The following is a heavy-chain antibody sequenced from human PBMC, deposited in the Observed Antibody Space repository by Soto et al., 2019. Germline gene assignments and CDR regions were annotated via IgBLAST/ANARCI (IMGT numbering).Heavy chain of an antibody. CDR2: IYSGGST. Sequence: EVQLVESGGGLVQPGGSLRLSCAASGFSVSSNYMSWVRQAPGKGLEWVSVIYSGGSTYYADSVKGRFTISRHNSKNTLYLQMNGLRAEDTAVYYCARDVAYCGGDCYSGYYYGMDVWGQGTPVTVSS. CDR3: ARDVAYCGGDCYSGYYYGMDV. D-gene: IGHD2-21*02. CDR1: GFSVSSNY. J-gene: IGHJ6*02. V-gene: IGHV3-53*04.